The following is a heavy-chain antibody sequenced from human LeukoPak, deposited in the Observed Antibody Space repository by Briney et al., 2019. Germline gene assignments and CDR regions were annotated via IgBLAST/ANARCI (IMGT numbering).Heavy chain of an antibody. CDR2: ISYDGGNK. V-gene: IGHV3-30*03. D-gene: IGHD2-21*01. CDR1: GFTFSSYG. Sequence: GGSLRLSCAASGFTFSSYGMHWVRQAPGKGLEWVAVISYDGGNKYYADSVKGRFTISRDNSKNTLYLQMNSLRAEDTAVYYCATHSQYWGQGTLVTVSS. J-gene: IGHJ4*02. CDR3: ATHSQY.